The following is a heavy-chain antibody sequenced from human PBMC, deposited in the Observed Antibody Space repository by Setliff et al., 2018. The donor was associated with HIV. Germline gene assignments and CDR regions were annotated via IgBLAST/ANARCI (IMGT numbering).Heavy chain of an antibody. J-gene: IGHJ6*03. CDR1: GGTFSSYP. Sequence: SVKVSCKASGGTFSSYPISWVRQAPGQGLEWMGGIIPIFGTANYAQKFQGRVTITADESTSTAYMELNSLRSDDAAVYYCARAGRSGSYNHYYYYYMDVWGKGTTVTVSS. CDR2: IIPIFGTA. D-gene: IGHD1-26*01. CDR3: ARAGRSGSYNHYYYYYMDV. V-gene: IGHV1-69*13.